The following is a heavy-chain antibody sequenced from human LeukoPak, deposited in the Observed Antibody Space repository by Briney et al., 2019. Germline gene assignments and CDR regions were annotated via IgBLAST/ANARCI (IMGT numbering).Heavy chain of an antibody. V-gene: IGHV1-69*01. CDR3: ASRYSSGWYSFDY. CDR1: GGTFSSYA. J-gene: IGHJ4*02. Sequence: ASVKVSCKASGGTFSSYAISWVRQAPGQGLEWMGGIIPIFGTANYAQKFQGRVTITADESTSTAYMELSSLRSEDTAVYYCASRYSSGWYSFDYWGQGTLVTVSS. CDR2: IIPIFGTA. D-gene: IGHD6-19*01.